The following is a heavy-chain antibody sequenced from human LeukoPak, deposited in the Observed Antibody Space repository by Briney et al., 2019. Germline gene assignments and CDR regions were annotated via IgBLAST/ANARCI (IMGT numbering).Heavy chain of an antibody. CDR2: IRSKAYGGTT. Sequence: GGSLRLSCTASGFNFGDYAMIWVRQAPGKGLEWVGFIRSKAYGGTTEYAASVKGRFTISRDDSKSIAYLQMNSLKTEDTAVYYCTRVLNGDYGTFDYWGQGTLVTVSS. V-gene: IGHV3-49*04. CDR1: GFNFGDYA. CDR3: TRVLNGDYGTFDY. J-gene: IGHJ4*02. D-gene: IGHD4-17*01.